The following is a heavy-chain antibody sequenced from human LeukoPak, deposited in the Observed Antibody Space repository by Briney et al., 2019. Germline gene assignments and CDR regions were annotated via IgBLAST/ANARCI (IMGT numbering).Heavy chain of an antibody. V-gene: IGHV3-30*18. CDR2: ISYDGSNK. CDR1: GFTFSSYG. Sequence: GRYMRLSCAASGFTFSSYGVHWVRQAPGNGLECVAFISYDGSNKYYAGSVKGRFTISRDNSKNTLYLQMNSLRAEDTAVYYCAKAGGIAVAGTFDYWGQGTLVTVSS. D-gene: IGHD6-19*01. CDR3: AKAGGIAVAGTFDY. J-gene: IGHJ4*02.